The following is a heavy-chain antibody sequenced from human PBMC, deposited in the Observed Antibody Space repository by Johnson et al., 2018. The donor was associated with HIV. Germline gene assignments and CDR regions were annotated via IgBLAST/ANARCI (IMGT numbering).Heavy chain of an antibody. CDR3: ARAGGYSSSWNAFDI. Sequence: QVQLVESAGGVVQPGRSLRLSCAASGFTFSTYGMHWVRQAPGKGLEWVAVISYDGSNKYYGDYVKGRFTISRDNSKNTLYLQMNSLRAGDTAVYYCARAGGYSSSWNAFDIWGQGTMVTVSS. J-gene: IGHJ3*02. CDR1: GFTFSTYG. V-gene: IGHV3-30*03. CDR2: ISYDGSNK. D-gene: IGHD6-13*01.